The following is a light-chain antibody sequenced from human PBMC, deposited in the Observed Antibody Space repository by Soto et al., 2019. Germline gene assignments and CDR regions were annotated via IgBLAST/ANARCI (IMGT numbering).Light chain of an antibody. CDR1: QTISSW. J-gene: IGKJ1*01. Sequence: DIQMTQSPSTLSGSVGDRVTITCRASQTISSWLAWYQQKPGKAPKLLIYKASTLKSGVPSRFSGSGSGTEFTLTIISLQPDDFATHYCQHYNSYSEAFGQGTKVELK. CDR2: KAS. V-gene: IGKV1-5*03. CDR3: QHYNSYSEA.